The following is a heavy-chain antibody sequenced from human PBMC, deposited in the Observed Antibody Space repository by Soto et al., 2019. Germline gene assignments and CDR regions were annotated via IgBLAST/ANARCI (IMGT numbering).Heavy chain of an antibody. CDR2: ISYDGSNK. Sequence: QVQLVESGGGVGQPGRSLRLSCAASGFTFSSYGMHWVRQAPGKGLEWVAVISYDGSNKYYADSVKGRFTISRDNSKNTLYLQMNSLRAEDTAVYYCAKDSGDSYYYYYMDVWGKGTTVTVSS. V-gene: IGHV3-30*18. CDR3: AKDSGDSYYYYYMDV. D-gene: IGHD6-25*01. J-gene: IGHJ6*03. CDR1: GFTFSSYG.